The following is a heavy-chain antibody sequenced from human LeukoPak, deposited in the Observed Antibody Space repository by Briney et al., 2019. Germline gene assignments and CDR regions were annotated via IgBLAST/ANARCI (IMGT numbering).Heavy chain of an antibody. D-gene: IGHD1-7*01. Sequence: SETLSLTCTVSGGSISGYYWSWLRQPAGKGLEWIGRVYTSGSTHYNPSLKSRVTMSVDTSKNQFSLKLSSVTAADTAVYYCARLITGTTTAFDIWGQGTMVTVSS. V-gene: IGHV4-4*07. CDR1: GGSISGYY. CDR2: VYTSGST. J-gene: IGHJ3*02. CDR3: ARLITGTTTAFDI.